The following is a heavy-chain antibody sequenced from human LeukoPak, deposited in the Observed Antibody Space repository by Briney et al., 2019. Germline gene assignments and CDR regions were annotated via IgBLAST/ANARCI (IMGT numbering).Heavy chain of an antibody. CDR2: ISGSGGST. CDR1: GFTFSSYA. D-gene: IGHD3-10*01. CDR3: AKDINYYGSGSYYNY. Sequence: GGSLRLSCAASGFTFSSYAMSWVRQAPGKGLEWVSAISGSGGSTYYADSVKGRFTISRDNSKNTLYLQMNSLRAEDTAVYYCAKDINYYGSGSYYNYWGQGTLVTVSS. V-gene: IGHV3-23*01. J-gene: IGHJ4*02.